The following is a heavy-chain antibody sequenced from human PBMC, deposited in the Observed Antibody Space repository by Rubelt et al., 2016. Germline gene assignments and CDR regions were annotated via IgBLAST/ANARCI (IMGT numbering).Heavy chain of an antibody. CDR1: GGSISSGGYY. CDR3: ARVPNDYGDYYLDY. CDR2: IYYSGST. D-gene: IGHD4-17*01. V-gene: IGHV4-31*03. J-gene: IGHJ4*02. Sequence: QVQLQESGPGLVKPSQTLSLTCTVSGGSISSGGYYWSWIRQHPGKGQEWIGYIYYSGSTYYNPSLKSRVTISVETSKNQFSLKLSSVTAADTAVYYCARVPNDYGDYYLDYWGQGTLVTVSS.